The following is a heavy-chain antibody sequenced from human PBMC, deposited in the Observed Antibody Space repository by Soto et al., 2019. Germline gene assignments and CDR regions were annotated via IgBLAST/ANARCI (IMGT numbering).Heavy chain of an antibody. J-gene: IGHJ4*02. CDR2: IPSNGANT. Sequence: EVQLLESGGGLVQPGGSLRLSCAASGFTFSSYAMSWVRQAPGKGLEWVSTIPSNGANTYYADSVKGRFTISRDNSKNTVFVQVNGLTGEYTAIYDCAKGRGFGDYFDYWGQGTLVTVSS. CDR1: GFTFSSYA. D-gene: IGHD5-12*01. V-gene: IGHV3-23*01. CDR3: AKGRGFGDYFDY.